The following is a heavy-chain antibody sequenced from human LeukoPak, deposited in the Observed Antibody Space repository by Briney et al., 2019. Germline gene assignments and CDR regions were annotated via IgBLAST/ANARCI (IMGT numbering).Heavy chain of an antibody. CDR3: ARDPGLKRAAACGDH. V-gene: IGHV3-48*01. D-gene: IGHD6-13*01. CDR2: ISSSSKII. Sequence: PGGSLRLSCAASGFSFSTYGMIWVRQAPGKGLEWISYISSSSKIIHYADSVKSRFTISRDNAKNSLYLQLSSLRAEDTAVYYCARDPGLKRAAACGDHWGQGTLVIVSS. CDR1: GFSFSTYG. J-gene: IGHJ4*02.